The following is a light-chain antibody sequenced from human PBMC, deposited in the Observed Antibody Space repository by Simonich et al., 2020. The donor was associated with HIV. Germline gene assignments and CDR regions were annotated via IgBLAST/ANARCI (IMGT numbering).Light chain of an antibody. CDR1: QDITNS. Sequence: DIQMTQSPSSLSASVGDRITITCRASQDITNSFVWYQQKPGKAPKLLLYAASSLESGVPTRVSGSGSGTDYTLTISSLQPEDFAAYYCQQYYSTPTFGGGTKVEIK. CDR3: QQYYSTPT. CDR2: AAS. J-gene: IGKJ4*01. V-gene: IGKV1-NL1*01.